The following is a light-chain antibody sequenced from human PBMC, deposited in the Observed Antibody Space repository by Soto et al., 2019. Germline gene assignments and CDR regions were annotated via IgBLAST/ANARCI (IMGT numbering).Light chain of an antibody. J-gene: IGKJ4*01. Sequence: EIVMTQSPATLSVNPGERATLSCRASQSVSSNLAWYQQKPGQAPRLLIYGASSRATGVPVRFSGSGSGVAFTINSLQSEDFAVYYCQQYDAWPLTFGGGTKVDIK. CDR3: QQYDAWPLT. V-gene: IGKV3-15*01. CDR2: GAS. CDR1: QSVSSN.